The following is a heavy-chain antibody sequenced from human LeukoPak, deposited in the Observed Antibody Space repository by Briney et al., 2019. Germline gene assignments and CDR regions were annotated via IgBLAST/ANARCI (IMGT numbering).Heavy chain of an antibody. V-gene: IGHV4-30-4*01. CDR2: MYYSGST. J-gene: IGHJ5*02. CDR1: GGSISSGDYY. D-gene: IGHD3-22*01. Sequence: SQTLSLTCTVSGGSISSGDYYWSWIRQPPGKCLEWIAYMYYSGSTYYNPSLKSRVTMSADTSKNQLSLKLSSVTAADTAVYYCARPYYYDSRIDPWGQGILVTVSS. CDR3: ARPYYYDSRIDP.